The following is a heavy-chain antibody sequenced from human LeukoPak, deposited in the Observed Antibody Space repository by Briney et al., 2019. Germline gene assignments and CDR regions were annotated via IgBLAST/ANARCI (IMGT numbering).Heavy chain of an antibody. D-gene: IGHD3-10*01. J-gene: IGHJ4*02. V-gene: IGHV1-2*02. Sequence: ASVKVSCKASGYTFTGYYMHWVRQAPGQGLEWMGWINPNSGGTNYAQKFQGRVTMTRDTPISTAYMELSRLRSDDTAVYYCARDLRGEWGDPAFDYWGQGTLVTVSS. CDR3: ARDLRGEWGDPAFDY. CDR1: GYTFTGYY. CDR2: INPNSGGT.